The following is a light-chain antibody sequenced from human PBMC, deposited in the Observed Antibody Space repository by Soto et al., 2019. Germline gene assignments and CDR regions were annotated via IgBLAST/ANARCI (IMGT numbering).Light chain of an antibody. CDR1: QSVSSN. CDR2: GAS. CDR3: QHYNNWPPWT. V-gene: IGKV3-15*01. J-gene: IGKJ1*01. Sequence: EIVMTQSPATLSVSPGERATLSCRASQSVSSNLAWYQQKPGQAPRLLIYGASTRATGIPARFSGSGSGTEFTLTISRLQSEDFAIYYCQHYNNWPPWTFGQGNKVEIK.